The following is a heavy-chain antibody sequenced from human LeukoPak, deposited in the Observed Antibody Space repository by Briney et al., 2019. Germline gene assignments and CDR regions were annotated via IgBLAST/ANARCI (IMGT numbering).Heavy chain of an antibody. CDR1: GYSSTSYG. CDR2: IYPGDSET. D-gene: IGHD3-22*01. V-gene: IGHV5-51*01. J-gene: IGHJ3*02. CDR3: ARSGYYYDSSGYYSPTPHAFDI. Sequence: GVGRNISCTGSGYSSTSYGIGWVRSMRVKGLGWMGIIYPGDSETRYTTSSQGQVTISAAKSISTAYLQWSSLKNSDTAMYYCARSGYYYDSSGYYSPTPHAFDIGDQGKVVIVSA.